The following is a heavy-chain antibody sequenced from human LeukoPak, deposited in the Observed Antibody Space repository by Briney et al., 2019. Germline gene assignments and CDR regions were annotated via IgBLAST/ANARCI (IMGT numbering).Heavy chain of an antibody. CDR3: ARDFDGYYGSGSAVNWFDP. CDR1: GFTFSSYD. D-gene: IGHD3-10*01. CDR2: ISSSGYPI. Sequence: GGSLRLSCAASGFTFSSYDMNWVRQAPGKGLEWVAFISSSGYPIYYADSVKGRFTISRDNAERSLFLQMNSLRAEDTAVYYCARDFDGYYGSGSAVNWFDPWGQGTLVTVSS. V-gene: IGHV3-48*03. J-gene: IGHJ5*02.